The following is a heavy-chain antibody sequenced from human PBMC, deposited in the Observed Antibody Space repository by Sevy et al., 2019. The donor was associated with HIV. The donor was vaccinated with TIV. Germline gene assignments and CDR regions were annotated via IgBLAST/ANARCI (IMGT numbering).Heavy chain of an antibody. Sequence: GGSLRLSCAASGFTVSSNYMSWVRQAPGKGLEWVSVIYSGEYTYYADSVKGRFTISRDISKNTLNLQMNSLRAEDTAIYYSATTSTPLYCYALDVWGQGTTVTVSS. CDR2: IYSGEYT. CDR3: ATTSTPLYCYALDV. J-gene: IGHJ6*02. D-gene: IGHD1-26*01. CDR1: GFTVSSNY. V-gene: IGHV3-53*01.